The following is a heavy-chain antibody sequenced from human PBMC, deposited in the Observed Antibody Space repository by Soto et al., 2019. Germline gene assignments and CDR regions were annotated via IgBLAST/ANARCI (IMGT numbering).Heavy chain of an antibody. V-gene: IGHV4-31*03. CDR3: ARATQGCYSGYFDS. J-gene: IGHJ4*02. D-gene: IGHD1-26*01. CDR2: IYYSGST. CDR1: GCSLSSCGYY. Sequence: QVQLQESGPGLVKPSQTLSLSCTVSGCSLSSCGYYWSWIRQHPGQALEWIGFIYYSGSTYYIPSRQSRVTISVDTSPNQFSLKLSSVTAADTAVYYCARATQGCYSGYFDSWGQGTPVTGSS.